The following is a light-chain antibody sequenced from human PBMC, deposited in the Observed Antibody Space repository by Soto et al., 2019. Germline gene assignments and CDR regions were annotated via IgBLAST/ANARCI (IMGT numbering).Light chain of an antibody. J-gene: IGLJ3*02. Sequence: QSALTQPASVSGSPGQSITISCTGTSSDVGSYNLVSWYQQHPGKAPKLMIYEGNKRPSQVSNRFSGSKSGNTASLTISGLQAEDVADYYCYSYAGSTTRVFGGGTKLTVL. V-gene: IGLV2-23*01. CDR1: SSDVGSYNL. CDR3: YSYAGSTTRV. CDR2: EGN.